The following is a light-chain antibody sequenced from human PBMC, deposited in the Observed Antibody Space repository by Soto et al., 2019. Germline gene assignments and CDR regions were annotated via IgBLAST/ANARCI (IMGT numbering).Light chain of an antibody. CDR2: DAS. J-gene: IGKJ1*01. CDR3: QQYGDRPRT. V-gene: IGKV3-15*01. Sequence: VLTQSPATLSVSPGDRATLSWRASQDIGSAVAWYHQRSGQAPRLLIFDASIRVPTTPARFSGSVSGTEFTLTISSLESEDFAVYFCQQYGDRPRTFGQGTKVDIK. CDR1: QDIGSA.